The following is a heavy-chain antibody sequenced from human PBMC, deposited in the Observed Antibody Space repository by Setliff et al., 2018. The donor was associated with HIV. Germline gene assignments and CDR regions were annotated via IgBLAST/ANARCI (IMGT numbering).Heavy chain of an antibody. V-gene: IGHV3-66*01. Sequence: GGSLRLSCAASGFTVSSNYMSWVRQAPGKGLEWISVIYSGGSTYYADSVKGRFTISRDNSKNTLYLQMNSLRAEDTAVYYCARDNVAVRDWYFDYWGQGTLVTVSS. CDR1: GFTVSSNY. CDR2: IYSGGST. CDR3: ARDNVAVRDWYFDY. J-gene: IGHJ4*02. D-gene: IGHD6-6*01.